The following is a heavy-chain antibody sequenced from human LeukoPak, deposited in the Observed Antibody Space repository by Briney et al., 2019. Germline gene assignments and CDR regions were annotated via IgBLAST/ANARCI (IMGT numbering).Heavy chain of an antibody. CDR3: ARSYGYSYGYPDY. CDR1: GYSFTSYW. J-gene: IGHJ4*02. Sequence: GESLKMSCKGSGYSFTSYWIGWVRQMPGKGLEWMGIIYPGDSDTRYSPSFQGQVAISADKSISTAYLQWSSLKASDTAMYYCARSYGYSYGYPDYWGQGTLVTVSS. CDR2: IYPGDSDT. V-gene: IGHV5-51*01. D-gene: IGHD5-18*01.